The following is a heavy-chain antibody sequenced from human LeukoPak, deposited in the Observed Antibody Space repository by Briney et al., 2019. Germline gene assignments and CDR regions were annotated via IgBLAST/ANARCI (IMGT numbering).Heavy chain of an antibody. Sequence: GGSLRLSCAASGFTFSSYAMSWVRQAPGKGLEWVSAISGSGGSTYYADSVKGRFTISGDNSKNTLYLQMNSLRAEDTAVYYCAKDQGSHYYGSGSYPNYWGQGTLVTVSS. J-gene: IGHJ4*02. CDR3: AKDQGSHYYGSGSYPNY. CDR2: ISGSGGST. CDR1: GFTFSSYA. D-gene: IGHD3-10*01. V-gene: IGHV3-23*01.